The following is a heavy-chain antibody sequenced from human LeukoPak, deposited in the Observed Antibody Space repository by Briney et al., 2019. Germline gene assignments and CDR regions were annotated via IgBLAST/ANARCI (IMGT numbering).Heavy chain of an antibody. V-gene: IGHV3-23*01. CDR3: AKDGESSGYFYGEFVY. CDR1: GFIFSIFC. J-gene: IGHJ4*02. D-gene: IGHD3-22*01. CDR2: INGSGGRK. Sequence: GGSLRLSCAASGFIFSIFCMGWARQAPGKGLEWVSDINGSGGRKYYADSVKGRFTISRDNAKNSLYLQMSSLRAEDTAVYYCAKDGESSGYFYGEFVYWGQGTLVTVSS.